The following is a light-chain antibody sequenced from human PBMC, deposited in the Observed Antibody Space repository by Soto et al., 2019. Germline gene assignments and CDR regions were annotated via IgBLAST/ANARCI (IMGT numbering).Light chain of an antibody. CDR1: QSVRGNY. CDR3: QQYDSSPLYT. CDR2: GAS. Sequence: DIVLTQSPGTLSLSPGERATLSCRASQSVRGNYLAWYQQKPGQAPRLLIYGASSRATGIPDRFSGSGSGTDLTLTISRLEPEDFAVHYCQQYDSSPLYTFGHGTKLEIK. V-gene: IGKV3-20*01. J-gene: IGKJ2*01.